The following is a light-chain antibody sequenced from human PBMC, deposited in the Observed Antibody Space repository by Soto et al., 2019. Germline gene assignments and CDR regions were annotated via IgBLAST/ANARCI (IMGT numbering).Light chain of an antibody. CDR1: SRDVGVYNY. CDR3: SSLTGSNTLV. J-gene: IGLJ2*01. CDR2: DVT. V-gene: IGLV2-14*01. Sequence: QSALTQPASVSGSPGQSITISCTGTSRDVGVYNYVSWYQQHPGKAPKLMIYDVTYRPSGVSDRYSGSKSANTASLTISGLQAEDEADYYCSSLTGSNTLVFGGGTKLTVL.